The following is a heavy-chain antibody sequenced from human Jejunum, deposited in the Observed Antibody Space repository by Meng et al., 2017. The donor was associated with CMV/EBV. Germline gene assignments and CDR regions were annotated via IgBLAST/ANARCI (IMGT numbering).Heavy chain of an antibody. D-gene: IGHD6-13*01. CDR2: IYNSGST. CDR3: ARVSGSRTRLRFDY. Sequence: QVQLQESGPGLVKPSEXLSLTCTVSGDSISSYYWSWIRQPAGKGLEWIGHIYNSGSTNYNPSLMSRVTMSIDTSKNQFSLKLNSVTAADTAVYYCARVSGSRTRLRFDYWGQGTLVTVSS. V-gene: IGHV4-4*07. CDR1: GDSISSYY. J-gene: IGHJ4*02.